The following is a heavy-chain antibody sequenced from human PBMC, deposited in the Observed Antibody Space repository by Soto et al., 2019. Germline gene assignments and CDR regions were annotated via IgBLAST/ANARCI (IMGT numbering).Heavy chain of an antibody. Sequence: EVQVVDSGGGLVQPGGSLRLSCAASGFTFSDHYMDWVRQAPGKGLEWVGRIKTKANSYTTEYAASGKGRFTIARDDSTNSRYQQMNSLQTEDTGFYYCVRVMFGGSTRVFDYWGQGTLVTVAS. CDR3: VRVMFGGSTRVFDY. D-gene: IGHD3-10*02. CDR1: GFTFSDHY. CDR2: IKTKANSYTT. J-gene: IGHJ4*02. V-gene: IGHV3-72*01.